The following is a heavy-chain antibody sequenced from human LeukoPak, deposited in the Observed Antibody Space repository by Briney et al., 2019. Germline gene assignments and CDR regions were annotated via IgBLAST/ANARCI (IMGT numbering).Heavy chain of an antibody. D-gene: IGHD5-18*01. CDR1: GFTFSDYG. CDR3: ARDLAYRQDTKNWFDP. J-gene: IGHJ5*02. CDR2: ISGTAFST. V-gene: IGHV3-23*01. Sequence: GGSLRLSCAASGFTFSDYGMSWVRQAPGKGLEWVSIISGTAFSTYYADSVRGRFTISRDNSKNTLYLQMNSLRAEDTAVYYCARDLAYRQDTKNWFDPWGQGTLVTVSS.